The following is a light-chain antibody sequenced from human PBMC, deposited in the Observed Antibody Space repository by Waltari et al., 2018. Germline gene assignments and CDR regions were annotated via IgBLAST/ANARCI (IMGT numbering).Light chain of an antibody. V-gene: IGLV1-51*01. CDR3: GTWDSTLRAGV. CDR1: SSNIEKNF. J-gene: IGLJ2*01. CDR2: DNN. Sequence: QSVLTQPPSVSATPGQRVTISCSGTSSNIEKNFVSWYQQFPGTAPQLLIYDNNKRLPGIPDRFSGAKSGPSATLDIAGLPNGDEATYFCGTWDSTLRAGVFGGGTQLTVL.